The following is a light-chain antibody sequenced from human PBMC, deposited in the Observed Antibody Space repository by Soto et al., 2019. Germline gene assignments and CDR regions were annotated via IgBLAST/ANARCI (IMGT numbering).Light chain of an antibody. CDR1: QSVSSSY. CDR3: QQYIRWPLT. V-gene: IGKV3-20*01. Sequence: EIVLTQSPGTLSLSPGERATLSCRASQSVSSSYLAWYQQKPGQAHRLLIYGASSRATGIPDRFSGSGSGTDFTLTISSLQSEDFAVYYCQQYIRWPLTFGGGTKVDIK. CDR2: GAS. J-gene: IGKJ4*01.